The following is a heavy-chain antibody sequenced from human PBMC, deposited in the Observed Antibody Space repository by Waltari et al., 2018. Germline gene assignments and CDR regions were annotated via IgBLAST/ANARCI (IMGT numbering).Heavy chain of an antibody. J-gene: IGHJ4*02. D-gene: IGHD3-22*01. CDR3: ARDAIDSSGYYLSGFYFDY. CDR2: IYYSGST. V-gene: IGHV4-30-4*08. Sequence: QVQLQESGPGLVKPSQTLSLTCTVSGGSISSGDYYWSWIRQPPGTGLEWIGYIYYSGSTYYNPSLKSRVTISVDTSKNQFSLKLSSVTAADTAVYYCARDAIDSSGYYLSGFYFDYWGQGTLVTVSS. CDR1: GGSISSGDYY.